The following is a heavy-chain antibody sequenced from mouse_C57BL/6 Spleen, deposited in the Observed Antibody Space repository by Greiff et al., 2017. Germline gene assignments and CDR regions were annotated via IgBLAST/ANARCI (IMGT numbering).Heavy chain of an antibody. CDR1: GYTFTNYW. Sequence: VQLQQSGAELVRPGTSVKMSCTASGYTFTNYWMGWARQRPGHGLEWIGDICPGGGYTNYKEKFKGKVTLAADKAASTAYLQFSSLTSEDSAIYYCARGFTTVVAYYFDYWGQGTTLTVSS. D-gene: IGHD1-1*01. V-gene: IGHV1-63*01. CDR2: ICPGGGYT. CDR3: ARGFTTVVAYYFDY. J-gene: IGHJ2*01.